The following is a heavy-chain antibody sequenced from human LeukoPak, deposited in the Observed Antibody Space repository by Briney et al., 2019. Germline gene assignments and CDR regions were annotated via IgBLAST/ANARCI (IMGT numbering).Heavy chain of an antibody. D-gene: IGHD2-2*01. CDR2: IYHSGST. Sequence: SETLSLTCAVSGYSISSGCYWGWIRQPPGKGLEWIGSIYHSGSTYYNPSLKSRVTISVDTSKNQFSLKLSSVTAADTAVYYCARTLGYCSSTSCYGWWFDPWGQGTLVTVSS. V-gene: IGHV4-38-2*01. CDR1: GYSISSGCY. J-gene: IGHJ5*02. CDR3: ARTLGYCSSTSCYGWWFDP.